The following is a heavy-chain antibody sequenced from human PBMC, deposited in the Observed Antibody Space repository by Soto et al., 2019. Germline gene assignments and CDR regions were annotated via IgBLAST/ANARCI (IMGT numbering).Heavy chain of an antibody. V-gene: IGHV1-18*01. J-gene: IGHJ4*02. CDR3: ARDLGQQLVDY. CDR2: ISAYNGNK. CDR1: GYSFTSYG. Sequence: GASVKVSCKASGYSFTSYGISWVRQAPGQGLEWMGWISAYNGNKKYAQKLRGRVTMTTDTSTSTAYMELRSLRSDDTAVYYCARDLGQQLVDYWGQGTLVTVSS. D-gene: IGHD6-13*01.